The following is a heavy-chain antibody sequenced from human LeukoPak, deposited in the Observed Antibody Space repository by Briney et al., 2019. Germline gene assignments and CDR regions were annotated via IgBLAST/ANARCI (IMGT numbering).Heavy chain of an antibody. CDR3: ARDRSGSYPNWFDP. J-gene: IGHJ5*02. D-gene: IGHD3-10*01. V-gene: IGHV3-23*01. Sequence: GGSLRLSCAASGFIFSTYAMHWVRQAPGKGLEWVSAITGNGANTFYADSVKGRFTISRDNSKNTMYLQMNSLRAEDTALYYCARDRSGSYPNWFDPWGQGTLVTVSS. CDR2: ITGNGANT. CDR1: GFIFSTYA.